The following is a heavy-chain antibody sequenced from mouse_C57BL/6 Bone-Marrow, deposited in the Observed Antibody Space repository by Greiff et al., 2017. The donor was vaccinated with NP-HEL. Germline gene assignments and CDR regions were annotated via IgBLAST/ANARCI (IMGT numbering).Heavy chain of an antibody. CDR1: GFTFSSYG. D-gene: IGHD2-3*01. CDR2: ISSGGSYT. CDR3: ARWLLREFAY. V-gene: IGHV5-6*02. Sequence: DVKLVESGGDLVKPGGSLKLSCAASGFTFSSYGMSWVRQTPDKRLEWVATISSGGSYTYYPDSVKGRFTISRDNAKNTLYLQMSSLKSEDTAMYYCARWLLREFAYWGQGTLVTVSA. J-gene: IGHJ3*01.